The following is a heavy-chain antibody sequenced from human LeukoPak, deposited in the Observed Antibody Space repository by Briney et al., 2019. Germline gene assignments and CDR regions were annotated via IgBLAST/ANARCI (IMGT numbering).Heavy chain of an antibody. D-gene: IGHD6-19*01. CDR2: ISGSGGST. CDR3: ARESLAGSFDY. CDR1: GFTFSTYD. J-gene: IGHJ4*02. V-gene: IGHV3-23*01. Sequence: TGGSLRLSCAASGFTFSTYDMSWVRQAPGKGLEWVSAISGSGGSTYYADSVKGRFTISRDNSKNTLYLQMNSLRAEDTAVYYCARESLAGSFDYWGQGTLVTVSS.